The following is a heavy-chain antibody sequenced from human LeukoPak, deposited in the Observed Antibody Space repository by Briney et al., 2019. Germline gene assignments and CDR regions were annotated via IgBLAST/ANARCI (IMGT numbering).Heavy chain of an antibody. CDR3: ARQRDTVGASGGFDI. D-gene: IGHD5-12*01. J-gene: IGHJ3*02. CDR1: GXTVSRNY. CDR2: IYSGGSI. Sequence: GGSLRLSCAASGXTVSRNYMSWVRQAPGKGLEWVSIIYSGGSIYYADSVKGRFIISRDTSKNTLYLQMNSLRAEDTAVYYCARQRDTVGASGGFDIWGQGTMVTVSS. V-gene: IGHV3-66*04.